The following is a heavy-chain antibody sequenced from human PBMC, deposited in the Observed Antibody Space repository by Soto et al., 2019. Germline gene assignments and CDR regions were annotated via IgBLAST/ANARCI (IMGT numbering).Heavy chain of an antibody. V-gene: IGHV3-21*01. CDR2: ISSSSSYI. J-gene: IGHJ4*02. CDR3: ARAGQSPRESSSTGGGSAGY. Sequence: EVQLVESGGGLVKPGGSLRLSCAASGFTFSSYSMNWVRQAPGKGLEWVSSISSSSSYIYYADSVKGRFTISRDNAKNSLYLQMNSLRAEDTAVYYCARAGQSPRESSSTGGGSAGYWGQGTLVTVSS. D-gene: IGHD6-13*01. CDR1: GFTFSSYS.